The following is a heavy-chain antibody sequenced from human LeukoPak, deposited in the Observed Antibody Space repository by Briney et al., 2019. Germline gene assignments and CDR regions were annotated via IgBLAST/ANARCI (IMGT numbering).Heavy chain of an antibody. D-gene: IGHD6-19*01. CDR1: GGSISSYY. CDR3: ARTELDSSGTPSWFDP. J-gene: IGHJ5*02. Sequence: SETLSLTCTVSGGSISSYYRSWIRQPPGKGLEWIGYIYYSGSTNYNPSLKSRVTISVDTSKNQFSLKLSSVTAADTAVYYCARTELDSSGTPSWFDPWGQGTLVTVSS. CDR2: IYYSGST. V-gene: IGHV4-59*01.